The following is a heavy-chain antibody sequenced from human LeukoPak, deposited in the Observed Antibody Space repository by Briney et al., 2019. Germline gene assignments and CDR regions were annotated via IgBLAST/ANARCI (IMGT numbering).Heavy chain of an antibody. V-gene: IGHV3-30-3*01. J-gene: IGHJ4*02. D-gene: IGHD3-16*01. CDR3: AKDLFGVQGGVSQIEYYDYVWGSHY. Sequence: PGGSLRLSCAASGFTFSSYAMHWVRQAPGRGLEWVAVISYDGSNKCYADSVKGRFTISRDNSKNTLYLQMNSLRAEDTAVYYCAKDLFGVQGGVSQIEYYDYVWGSHYWGQGTLVTVSS. CDR2: ISYDGSNK. CDR1: GFTFSSYA.